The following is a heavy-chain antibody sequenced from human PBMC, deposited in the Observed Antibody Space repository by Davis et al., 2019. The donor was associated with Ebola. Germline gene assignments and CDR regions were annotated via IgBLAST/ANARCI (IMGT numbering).Heavy chain of an antibody. D-gene: IGHD4-17*01. CDR2: VYYSGST. J-gene: IGHJ6*03. V-gene: IGHV4-59*01. Sequence: MPSETLSLTCSVSGGSISTYYWSWIRQPPGKGLEWIGYVYYSGSTNYNPSLKSRVTISVDTSKNQFSLKLTSMTSADTAVYYCARIGDYGDYGDVWGKGTTVTVAS. CDR1: GGSISTYY. CDR3: ARIGDYGDYGDV.